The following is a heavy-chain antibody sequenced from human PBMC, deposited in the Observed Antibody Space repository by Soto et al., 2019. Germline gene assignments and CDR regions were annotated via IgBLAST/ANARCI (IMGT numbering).Heavy chain of an antibody. CDR2: IYYSGST. CDR1: GGSMSGYY. V-gene: IGHV4-59*08. Sequence: SETLSLTCSVSGGSMSGYYWSWIRQPPGKGLEWIGYIYYSGSTNYNPSLKSRVTISVDTSKNQFSLKLSSVTAADTAVYYCARHSYDFWSGYLWWFDPWGQGTLVTVSS. CDR3: ARHSYDFWSGYLWWFDP. J-gene: IGHJ5*02. D-gene: IGHD3-3*01.